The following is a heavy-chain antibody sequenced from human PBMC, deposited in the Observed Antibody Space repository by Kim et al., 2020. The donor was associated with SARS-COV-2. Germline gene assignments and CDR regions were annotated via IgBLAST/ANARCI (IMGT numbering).Heavy chain of an antibody. CDR1: GGSISGTTYY. V-gene: IGHV4-39*01. D-gene: IGHD6-19*01. CDR2: IYYSGST. J-gene: IGHJ6*02. CDR3: ERVGVAYTSGGMDV. Sequence: SETLSLTCTVSGGSISGTTYYWGWIRQPPGKGLEWIGSIYYSGSTYYSASLKSRVTILLDTSRNQISLKLNTVTAADTAVYDGERVGVAYTSGGMDVWG.